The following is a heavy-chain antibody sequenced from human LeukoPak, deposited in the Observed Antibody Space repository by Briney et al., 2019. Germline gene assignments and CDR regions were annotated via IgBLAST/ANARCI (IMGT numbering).Heavy chain of an antibody. CDR2: IYYSGST. J-gene: IGHJ4*02. D-gene: IGHD3-3*01. CDR1: GGSISSGDYY. V-gene: IGHV4-30-4*01. Sequence: SQTLSLTCTVSGGSISSGDYYWSWIRQPPGKGLEWIGYIYYSGSTYYNPSLKGRVTISVDTSKNQFSLKLSSVTAADTAVYYCARDFGYYDLWTGYTDYWGQGTLVTVSS. CDR3: ARDFGYYDLWTGYTDY.